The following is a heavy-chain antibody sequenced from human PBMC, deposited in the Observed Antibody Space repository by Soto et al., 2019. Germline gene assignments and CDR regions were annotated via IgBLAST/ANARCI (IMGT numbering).Heavy chain of an antibody. V-gene: IGHV3-7*01. Sequence: PGGSLRLSCEASGFTLTSFWMTWVRQAPGKGLEWVANIQQDGSERYYVDSVKGRFTISRDNTKNSVYLQMNSLRAEDTAVYYCARDGIAVAGSTYYYGMDVWGQGTTVTVSS. D-gene: IGHD6-19*01. CDR1: GFTLTSFW. CDR2: IQQDGSER. J-gene: IGHJ6*02. CDR3: ARDGIAVAGSTYYYGMDV.